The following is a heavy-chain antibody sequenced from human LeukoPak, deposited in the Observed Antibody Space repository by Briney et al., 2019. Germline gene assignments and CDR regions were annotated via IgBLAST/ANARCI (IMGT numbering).Heavy chain of an antibody. V-gene: IGHV3-15*01. J-gene: IGHJ4*02. CDR3: TTEINDFWSGYYRSFDY. D-gene: IGHD3-3*01. Sequence: GGSLRLACAASGFTSTNAWMNWVRQAPGKGLEWVGRIKSKTDGGTIDYAAPVKGRFTISRDDSENTLYLLMNSLKTDDTALYYCTTEINDFWSGYYRSFDYWGQGTLVTVSS. CDR1: GFTSTNAW. CDR2: IKSKTDGGTI.